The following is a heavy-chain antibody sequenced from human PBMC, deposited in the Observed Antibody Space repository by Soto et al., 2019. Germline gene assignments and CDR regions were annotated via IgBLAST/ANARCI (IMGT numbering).Heavy chain of an antibody. D-gene: IGHD3-16*02. Sequence: EVQLVESGGGLVQPGGSLRLSCAASGFTFSSYWMSWVRQAPGKGLEWVANIKQDGSEKYYVDSVKGRFTISRDNAKNSLYLQMNSLRAEDTAVYYCARESHHPGELSLYGGYFDYWGQGTLVTVSS. V-gene: IGHV3-7*01. CDR3: ARESHHPGELSLYGGYFDY. CDR2: IKQDGSEK. CDR1: GFTFSSYW. J-gene: IGHJ4*02.